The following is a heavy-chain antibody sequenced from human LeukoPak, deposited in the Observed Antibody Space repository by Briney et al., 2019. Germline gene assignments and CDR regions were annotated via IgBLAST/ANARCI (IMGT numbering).Heavy chain of an antibody. CDR2: ISYDGGNK. D-gene: IGHD5-18*01. J-gene: IGHJ4*02. CDR1: GFTFSNYG. Sequence: GGSLRLSCAVSGFTFSNYGMHWVRQAPGKGLEWVAVISYDGGNKYYADSVKGRFTISRDNSKNTLYLQMNSLRAEDTAVYYCARDRGFSYGIDFWGQGTLVTVSS. V-gene: IGHV3-30*03. CDR3: ARDRGFSYGIDF.